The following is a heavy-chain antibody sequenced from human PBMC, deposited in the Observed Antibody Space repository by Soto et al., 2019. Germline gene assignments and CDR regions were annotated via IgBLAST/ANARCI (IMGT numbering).Heavy chain of an antibody. D-gene: IGHD3-22*01. CDR3: ARVPRDSSGYYAWFDP. CDR1: GGTFSSYA. Sequence: QVQLVQSGAEVKKPGSSVKVSCKASGGTFSSYAISWVRQAPGQGPEWMGGIIPIFGTANYAQKFQGRVTITADESTSTAYMELSSLRSEDTAVYYCARVPRDSSGYYAWFDPWGQGTLVTVSS. V-gene: IGHV1-69*01. J-gene: IGHJ5*02. CDR2: IIPIFGTA.